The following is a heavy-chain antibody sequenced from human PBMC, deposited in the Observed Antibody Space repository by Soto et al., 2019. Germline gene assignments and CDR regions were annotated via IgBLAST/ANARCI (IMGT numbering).Heavy chain of an antibody. CDR2: IYSGGST. Sequence: TGGSLRLSCAASGFTVSSNYMSWVRQAPGKGLEWVSVIYSGGSTYYADSVKGRFTISRDNSKNTLYLQMNSLRAEDTAVYYCARPSVRYGMDVWGQGTTVTVSS. V-gene: IGHV3-53*01. CDR3: ARPSVRYGMDV. CDR1: GFTVSSNY. D-gene: IGHD4-17*01. J-gene: IGHJ6*02.